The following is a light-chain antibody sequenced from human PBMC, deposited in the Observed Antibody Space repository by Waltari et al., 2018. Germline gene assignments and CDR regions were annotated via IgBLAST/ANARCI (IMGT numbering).Light chain of an antibody. CDR2: DVS. V-gene: IGLV2-14*01. CDR1: SSDVGGYNY. CDR3: SSYTSSSPLV. Sequence: QSALTQPASVSGSPGQSITISCTGTSSDVGGYNYVSWYQQHPGKAPKLILYDVSKRPSGVSNRFSGSKSGNTASLTISGLQAEDEADYYCSSYTSSSPLVFGGGTKLTVL. J-gene: IGLJ3*02.